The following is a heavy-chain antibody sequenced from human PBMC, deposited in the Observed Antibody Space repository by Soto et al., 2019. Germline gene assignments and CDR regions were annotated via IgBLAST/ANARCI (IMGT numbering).Heavy chain of an antibody. CDR1: GGSISSGDYY. J-gene: IGHJ4*02. V-gene: IGHV4-30-4*01. CDR2: IYYSGST. Sequence: QVQLQESGPGLVKPSQTLSLTCTVSGGSISSGDYYWSWIRQPPGKGLEWIGYIYYSGSTYYNPSLKSRVTMSVDASKNQFSLKLSSVTAADTAVYYCASAPDSSGYYYRIWGQGTLVTVSS. CDR3: ASAPDSSGYYYRI. D-gene: IGHD3-22*01.